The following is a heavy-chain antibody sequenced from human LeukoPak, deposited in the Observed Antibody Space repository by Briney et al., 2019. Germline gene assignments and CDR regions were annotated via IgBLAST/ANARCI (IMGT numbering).Heavy chain of an antibody. D-gene: IGHD2-15*01. CDR2: ISYDGSNK. J-gene: IGHJ4*02. Sequence: GGSLRLSCAASGFTFSSYGMHWVRQAPGKGLEWVAVISYDGSNKYYADSVKGRFTISRDNSKSTLYLQMNSLRAEDTAVYYCAKDYCSGGSWYSFDYWGQGTLVTVSS. CDR3: AKDYCSGGSWYSFDY. CDR1: GFTFSSYG. V-gene: IGHV3-30*18.